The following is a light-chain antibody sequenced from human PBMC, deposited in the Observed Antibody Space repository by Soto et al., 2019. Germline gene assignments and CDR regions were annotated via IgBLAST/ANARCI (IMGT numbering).Light chain of an antibody. CDR1: QTISTY. V-gene: IGKV1-39*01. CDR2: AAS. J-gene: IGKJ1*01. CDR3: QQCYSSPRT. Sequence: DIQMTQSPSTLSASIGDRVTITCRASQTISTYLNWYQQKLGKAPTLLIYAASILQSGVPSRFSCGGSGTDFTLTISSLQPEDFATYFCQQCYSSPRTFGQGTKVEIK.